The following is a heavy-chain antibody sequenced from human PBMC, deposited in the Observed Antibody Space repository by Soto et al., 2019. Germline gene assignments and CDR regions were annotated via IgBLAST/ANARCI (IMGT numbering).Heavy chain of an antibody. CDR2: ISGSGGST. Sequence: PGGSLRLSCAASGFTFSSYAMSWVRQAPEKGLEWVSAISGSGGSTYYADSVKGRLTISRDNSKNTLYLQMNSLRAEDTAVYYCAKVYYGDYVLQYYYYYYYMDVWGKGTTVTVSS. D-gene: IGHD4-17*01. J-gene: IGHJ6*03. V-gene: IGHV3-23*01. CDR1: GFTFSSYA. CDR3: AKVYYGDYVLQYYYYYYYMDV.